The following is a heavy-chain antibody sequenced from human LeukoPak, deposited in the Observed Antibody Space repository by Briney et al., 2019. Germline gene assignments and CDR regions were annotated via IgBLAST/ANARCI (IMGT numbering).Heavy chain of an antibody. D-gene: IGHD6-19*01. J-gene: IGHJ4*02. Sequence: GGSLRLSCAASGFTFSPYWMHWVRQTPGEGLVWVSRVNSDGRSTNYADSVKGRFTISRDNAKNTLFLQMNSLRAEDTAVYYCARPYDYSSGWFSYWGQGTLVTVSS. CDR2: VNSDGRST. CDR1: GFTFSPYW. CDR3: ARPYDYSSGWFSY. V-gene: IGHV3-74*01.